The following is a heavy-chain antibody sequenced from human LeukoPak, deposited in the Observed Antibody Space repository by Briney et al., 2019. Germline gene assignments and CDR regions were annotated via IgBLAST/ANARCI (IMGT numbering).Heavy chain of an antibody. Sequence: GGSLRLSCAASGFTFSGFAMSWVRRTPGKGLEWVSGISGSGDNTLYADSVKGRFIISRDNAKNSLHLQMSSLRVEDTAVYYCMDLGHSDWGQGTLVTVSS. V-gene: IGHV3-23*01. CDR3: MDLGHSD. J-gene: IGHJ4*02. CDR1: GFTFSGFA. D-gene: IGHD5-12*01. CDR2: ISGSGDNT.